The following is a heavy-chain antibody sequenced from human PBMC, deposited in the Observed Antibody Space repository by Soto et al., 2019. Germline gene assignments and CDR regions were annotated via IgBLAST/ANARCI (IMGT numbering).Heavy chain of an antibody. CDR1: GFTFSIYW. Sequence: GGSLRLSCAASGFTFSIYWMSWVRQAPGKGLEWVANIKQDGSEKYYVDSVKGRFTISRDNAKNSLYLQMNSLRAEDTAVYYRARVPWGGVSGPTLYYSGMDVWGQGTTVTVSS. V-gene: IGHV3-7*01. CDR2: IKQDGSEK. CDR3: ARVPWGGVSGPTLYYSGMDV. J-gene: IGHJ6*02. D-gene: IGHD1-7*01.